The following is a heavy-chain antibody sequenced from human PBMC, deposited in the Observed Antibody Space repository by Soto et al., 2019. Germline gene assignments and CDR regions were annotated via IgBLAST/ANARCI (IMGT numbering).Heavy chain of an antibody. Sequence: SETLSLTCTVSGGSISSYYWSWIRQPPGKGLEWIGYIYYSGSTNYNPSLKSRVTTSVDTSKNQFSLKLSSVTAADTAVYYCARVRGSTIFGVVNPHFDYWGQGTLVTVSS. CDR3: ARVRGSTIFGVVNPHFDY. CDR1: GGSISSYY. D-gene: IGHD3-3*01. CDR2: IYYSGST. V-gene: IGHV4-59*01. J-gene: IGHJ4*02.